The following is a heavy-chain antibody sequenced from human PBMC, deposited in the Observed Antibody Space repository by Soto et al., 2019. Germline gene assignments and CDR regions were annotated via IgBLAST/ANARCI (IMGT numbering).Heavy chain of an antibody. CDR3: ARGTSYYYYGMDV. Sequence: ETLSLTCAVYGGSFSGYYWSWIRQPPGKGLEWIGEINHSGSTNYNPSLKSRVTISVDTSKNQFSLKLSSVTAADTAVYYCARGTSYYYYGMDVWGQGTTVTVSS. V-gene: IGHV4-34*01. J-gene: IGHJ6*02. D-gene: IGHD2-2*01. CDR1: GGSFSGYY. CDR2: INHSGST.